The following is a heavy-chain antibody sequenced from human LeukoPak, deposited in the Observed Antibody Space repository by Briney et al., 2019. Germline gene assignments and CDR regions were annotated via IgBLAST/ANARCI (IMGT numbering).Heavy chain of an antibody. CDR2: IKPTSGDT. CDR1: GYTLTDYW. J-gene: IGHJ4*02. Sequence: ASVTVSCKASGYTLTDYWMHWVRQAPGQGLEWMGFIKPTSGDTHSAQEFGGRVARTRDTSISTVYMELSNLSSDDTAVYYCARDYPHQPFDYWGQGPLVTVSS. D-gene: IGHD3-16*02. CDR3: ARDYPHQPFDY. V-gene: IGHV1-2*02.